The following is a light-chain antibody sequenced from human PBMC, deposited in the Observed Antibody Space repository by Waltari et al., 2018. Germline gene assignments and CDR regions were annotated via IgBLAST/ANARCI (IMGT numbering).Light chain of an antibody. V-gene: IGKV4-1*01. Sequence: DIVMTLSPDSLAVSLGERATINCKSSQTLFRSSDTRNHLAWYQQRPGQPPKLLIYWTSTRESGVPDRVSGGGSGTDFTLTISSLQAEDVAVYYCQQYFDIPTFGGGTKVEIK. CDR3: QQYFDIPT. CDR2: WTS. CDR1: QTLFRSSDTRNH. J-gene: IGKJ4*01.